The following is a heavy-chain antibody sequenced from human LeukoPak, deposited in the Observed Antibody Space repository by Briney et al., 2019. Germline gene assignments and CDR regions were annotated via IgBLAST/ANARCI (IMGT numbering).Heavy chain of an antibody. V-gene: IGHV3-30-3*01. Sequence: GRSLRLSCAASGFTFSSYAMHWVRLAPGKGLEWVAVISYDGSNKYYADSVKGRFTISRDNSKNTLYLQMNSLRAEDTAVYYCARGARRYYYYGMDVWGQGTTVTVSS. J-gene: IGHJ6*02. CDR1: GFTFSSYA. CDR2: ISYDGSNK. CDR3: ARGARRYYYYGMDV.